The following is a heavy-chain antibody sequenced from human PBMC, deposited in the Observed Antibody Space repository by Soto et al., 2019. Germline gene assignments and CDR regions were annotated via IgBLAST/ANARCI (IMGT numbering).Heavy chain of an antibody. Sequence: SVKVSCKASGGTFSSYAISWVRQAPGQGLEWMGGIIPIFGTANYAQKFQGRVTITADESTSTAYMELSSLSSEDTAVYYCARCGSISGYYQIYYYGMDVWGQGTTVTVAS. CDR3: ARCGSISGYYQIYYYGMDV. J-gene: IGHJ6*02. V-gene: IGHV1-69*13. CDR2: IIPIFGTA. D-gene: IGHD3-22*01. CDR1: GGTFSSYA.